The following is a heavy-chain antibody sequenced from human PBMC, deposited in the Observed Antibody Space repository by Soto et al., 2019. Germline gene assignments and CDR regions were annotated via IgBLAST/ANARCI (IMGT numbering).Heavy chain of an antibody. J-gene: IGHJ4*02. Sequence: QVQLQQWGAGLLKPSETLSLTCAVYGGSFSGYYWSWIRQPPGKGLEWIGEINHSGSTNYNPSLKSRVTISVDTSKNQFSLKLSSVTAADTAVYYCARGSGPYSSGWYPHWGQGTLVTVSP. V-gene: IGHV4-34*01. CDR1: GGSFSGYY. D-gene: IGHD6-19*01. CDR3: ARGSGPYSSGWYPH. CDR2: INHSGST.